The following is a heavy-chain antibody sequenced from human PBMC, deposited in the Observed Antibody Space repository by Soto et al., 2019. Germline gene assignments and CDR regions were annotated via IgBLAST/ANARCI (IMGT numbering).Heavy chain of an antibody. D-gene: IGHD3-9*01. Sequence: LRLSCAASGFTFSSYWMHWVRQAPGKGLVWVSRINSDGSSTSYADSVKGRFTISRDNAKNTLYLQMNSLRAEDTAVYYCARDLEGLRYFDWLSPPYGMDVWGQGTTVTVSS. CDR1: GFTFSSYW. J-gene: IGHJ6*02. CDR3: ARDLEGLRYFDWLSPPYGMDV. CDR2: INSDGSST. V-gene: IGHV3-74*01.